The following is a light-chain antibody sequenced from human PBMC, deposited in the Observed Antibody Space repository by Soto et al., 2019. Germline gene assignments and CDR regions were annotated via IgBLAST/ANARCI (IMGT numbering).Light chain of an antibody. CDR1: QGISNY. CDR3: QKDNCVPFT. V-gene: IGKV1-27*01. Sequence: DIQMTQSPSSLSASVGDRVTITCRASQGISNYLAWYQQKPGKVPNLLIYSASTLHSGVTSRFRGSGSATDFNLSISCLRPEDVATSYGQKDNCVPFTFGSGTKVYIK. J-gene: IGKJ3*01. CDR2: SAS.